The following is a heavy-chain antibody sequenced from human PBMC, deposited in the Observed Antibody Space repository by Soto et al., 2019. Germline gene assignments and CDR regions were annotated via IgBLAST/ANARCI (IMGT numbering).Heavy chain of an antibody. CDR1: GGSISNNNYY. D-gene: IGHD3-22*01. J-gene: IGHJ5*02. Sequence: PSETLSLTCSVSGGSISNNNYYWGWIRQPPGKALEWIGSIYYSGSTYYNPSLESRASISVDTSRNQFSLKLNSVTAADTAVYYCARQGITMIVVVVTDNWFDPWGQGTLVTVSS. CDR2: IYYSGST. V-gene: IGHV4-39*01. CDR3: ARQGITMIVVVVTDNWFDP.